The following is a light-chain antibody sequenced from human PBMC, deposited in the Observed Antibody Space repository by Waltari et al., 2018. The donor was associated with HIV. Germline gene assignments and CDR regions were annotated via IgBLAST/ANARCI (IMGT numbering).Light chain of an antibody. Sequence: QSALTQPASVSGSPGQSITISCTGTNSDVGHYNLVSWYQQHPGKAPKPMIYEVNKRPAGTSDRFAGSKSDNTASLTISGLQAEDEADYYCCSYASSTTYVFGTGTKITVL. CDR1: NSDVGHYNL. CDR3: CSYASSTTYV. V-gene: IGLV2-23*02. J-gene: IGLJ1*01. CDR2: EVN.